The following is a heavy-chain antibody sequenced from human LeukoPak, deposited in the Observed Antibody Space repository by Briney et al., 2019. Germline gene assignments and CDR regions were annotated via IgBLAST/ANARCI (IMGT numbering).Heavy chain of an antibody. CDR2: IYYSGST. CDR1: GGSISSYY. Sequence: SETLSLTCTVSGGSISSYYWSWIRQSPGKGLEWIGYIYYSGSTDYNPSLKSRVTISVDTSKNQFSLKLSSVTAADTAVYYCARVGVFQSGYDSSGSTYYFDYWGQGTLVTVSS. CDR3: ARVGVFQSGYDSSGSTYYFDY. V-gene: IGHV4-59*01. J-gene: IGHJ4*02. D-gene: IGHD3-22*01.